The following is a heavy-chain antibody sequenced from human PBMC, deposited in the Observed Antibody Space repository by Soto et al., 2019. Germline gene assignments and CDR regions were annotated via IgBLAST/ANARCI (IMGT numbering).Heavy chain of an antibody. CDR2: IIPIFGTA. V-gene: IGHV1-69*13. Sequence: WASVKVSFKASGGTCSSYAISWVRQAPGQGLEWMGGIIPIFGTANYAQKFQGRVTITADESTSTAYMELSSLRSEDTAVYYGSRGKLSYSGRDVGGQRSTDTVAS. CDR3: SRGKLSYSGRDV. CDR1: GGTCSSYA. D-gene: IGHD3-10*01. J-gene: IGHJ6*02.